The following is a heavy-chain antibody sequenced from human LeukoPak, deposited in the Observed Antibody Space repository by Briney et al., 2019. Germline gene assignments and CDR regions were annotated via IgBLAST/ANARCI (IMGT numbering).Heavy chain of an antibody. J-gene: IGHJ6*03. CDR3: ARDDSSGYSYYYYMEV. CDR1: GFTFSDYY. V-gene: IGHV3-11*01. D-gene: IGHD3-22*01. Sequence: PGGSLRLSCAASGFTFSDYYMSWIRHAPGKGREWVSYISSSGSTIYYADSVKGRFTISRDNAKTSLYMQMNSLRAEDTAVYYCARDDSSGYSYYYYMEVWGKGTTVPVSS. CDR2: ISSSGSTI.